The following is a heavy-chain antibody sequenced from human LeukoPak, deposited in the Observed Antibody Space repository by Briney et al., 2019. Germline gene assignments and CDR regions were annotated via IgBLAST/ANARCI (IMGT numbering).Heavy chain of an antibody. CDR3: ARKDHGAPYSSGWIDY. D-gene: IGHD6-19*01. CDR1: GGSISSSSYC. J-gene: IGHJ4*02. V-gene: IGHV4-39*01. Sequence: PSETLSLTCTVSGGSISSSSYCWGWIRQPPGKGLEGIGSIYYSGSTYYNPSLKSRVTISVDTSKNQFSLKLSSVTAADTAVYYCARKDHGAPYSSGWIDYWGQGTLVTVSS. CDR2: IYYSGST.